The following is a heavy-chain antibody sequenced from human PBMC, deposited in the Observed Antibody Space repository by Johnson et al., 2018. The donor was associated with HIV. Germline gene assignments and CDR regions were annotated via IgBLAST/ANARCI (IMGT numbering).Heavy chain of an antibody. CDR3: AKDWRITYYNFWSGFFFDAFDI. Sequence: QVQLVESGGGLIQPGGSLRLSCAASGFTVSSNYMSWVRLAPGKGLEWISYMSSSGSTIYHAESVKGRFTISRDNAKNSLYLQMNSLRAEDTALYYCAKDWRITYYNFWSGFFFDAFDIWGQGTMVTVSS. V-gene: IGHV3-11*01. D-gene: IGHD3-3*01. CDR1: GFTVSSNY. CDR2: MSSSGSTI. J-gene: IGHJ3*02.